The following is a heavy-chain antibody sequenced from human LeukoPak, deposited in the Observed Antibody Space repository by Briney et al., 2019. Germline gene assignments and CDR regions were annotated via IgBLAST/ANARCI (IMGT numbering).Heavy chain of an antibody. CDR2: IYYSGST. CDR3: ARAVTYYDFWSGYYLDY. V-gene: IGHV4-59*01. Sequence: KPSETLSLTCTVSGGSISSYYWSWIRQPPGKGLEWIGYIYYSGSTNYNPSLKSRVTISVDTSKSQFSLKLSSVTAADTAVYYCARAVTYYDFWSGYYLDYWGQGTLVTVSS. CDR1: GGSISSYY. D-gene: IGHD3-3*01. J-gene: IGHJ4*02.